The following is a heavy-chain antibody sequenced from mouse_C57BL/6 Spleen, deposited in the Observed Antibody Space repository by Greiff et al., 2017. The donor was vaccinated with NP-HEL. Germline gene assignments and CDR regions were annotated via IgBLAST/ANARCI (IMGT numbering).Heavy chain of an antibody. CDR2: IYPGDGDT. CDR3: VISWGDSSGFDE. Sequence: VQLQQSGAELVKPGASVKISCKASGYAFSSYWMNWVKQRPGKGLEWIGQIYPGDGDTNYNGKFKGKATLTADKSSSTAYMQLSSLTSEDSAVYFCVISWGDSSGFDESGQGTTLTVSS. J-gene: IGHJ2*01. V-gene: IGHV1-80*01. CDR1: GYAFSSYW. D-gene: IGHD3-3*01.